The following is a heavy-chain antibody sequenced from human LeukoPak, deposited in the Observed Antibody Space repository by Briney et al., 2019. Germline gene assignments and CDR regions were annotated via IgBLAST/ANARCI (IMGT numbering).Heavy chain of an antibody. CDR3: ARGAMVRGVALGY. CDR2: MNHSGRT. V-gene: IGHV4-34*01. D-gene: IGHD3-10*01. J-gene: IGHJ4*02. CDR1: GGSFSGYY. Sequence: SETLSLTCAVYGGSFSGYYGSWIRQPPGKGVEWIGEMNHSGRTNYNPSLKSRVTISVDTSKNQFSLKLSSVTAADTAVYYCARGAMVRGVALGYWGQGTLVTVSS.